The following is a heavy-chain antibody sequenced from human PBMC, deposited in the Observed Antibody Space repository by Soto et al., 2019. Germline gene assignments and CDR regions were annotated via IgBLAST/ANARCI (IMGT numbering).Heavy chain of an antibody. D-gene: IGHD3-22*01. CDR2: ISYDGSNK. V-gene: IGHV3-30-3*01. Sequence: PGGSLRLSCAASGFTFSSYAMHWVRQAPGKGLEWVAVISYDGSNKYYADSVKGRFTISRDNSKNTLYLQMNSLRAEDTAVYYCARDRSTMIVVVITTTSAFDIWGQGXMVTVSS. CDR1: GFTFSSYA. CDR3: ARDRSTMIVVVITTTSAFDI. J-gene: IGHJ3*02.